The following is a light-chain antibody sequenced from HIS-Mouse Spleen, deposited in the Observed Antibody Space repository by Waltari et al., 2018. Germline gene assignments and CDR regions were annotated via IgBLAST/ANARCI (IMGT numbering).Light chain of an antibody. J-gene: IGLJ3*02. Sequence: QSVLPHPPSASGTPGQTVTISCSGSRSTIGRTYVYWYQQLPGTAPKLLISRNNQRPSGVPDRFSGSKSGTSASLAISGLRSEDEADYYCSSYTSSSTWVFGGGTKLTVL. CDR1: RSTIGRTY. V-gene: IGLV1-47*01. CDR3: SSYTSSSTWV. CDR2: RNN.